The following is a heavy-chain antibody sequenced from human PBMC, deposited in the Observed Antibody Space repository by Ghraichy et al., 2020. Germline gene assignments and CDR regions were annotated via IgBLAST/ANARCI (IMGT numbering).Heavy chain of an antibody. CDR1: GFTFSTYS. CDR2: ISSSSNAI. J-gene: IGHJ4*02. V-gene: IGHV3-48*01. D-gene: IGHD3-22*01. CDR3: ARVNYDSGGSFRYFDY. Sequence: GGSLRLSCTASGFTFSTYSMIWVRQAPGKGLEWVSYISSSSNAIYYADSVKGRFTISRDNAKSSLYLRMNSLRAEDTAVYYGARVNYDSGGSFRYFDYWGQGTLVTVSS.